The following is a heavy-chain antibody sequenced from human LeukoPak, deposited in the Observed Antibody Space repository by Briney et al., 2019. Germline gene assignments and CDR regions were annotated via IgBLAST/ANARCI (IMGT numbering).Heavy chain of an antibody. D-gene: IGHD3-16*01. V-gene: IGHV3-30*04. CDR2: ISFDGTNK. CDR3: ARGRLAVFGSLQD. CDR1: GFTFSSFA. J-gene: IGHJ4*02. Sequence: GGSLRLSCAGSGFTFSSFALHWVRLAPGKGLEGLAVISFDGTNKYYADSVEGRFTISRDRSNNTLYLQMNSLRTDDTALYYCARGRLAVFGSLQDWGQGTLVTVSS.